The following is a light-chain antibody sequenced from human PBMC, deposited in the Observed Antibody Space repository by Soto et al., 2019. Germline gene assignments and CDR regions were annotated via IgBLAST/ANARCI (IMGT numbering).Light chain of an antibody. CDR3: QKHNGSPFT. J-gene: IGKJ3*01. CDR2: ATS. Sequence: DIPMTQSPSSLSASVGDRVTITCRASQGINNYLAWYQQKPGKVPKVLISATSSLQSGVPSRFSGSGSGTEFTLTINGLQPEDVATYYCQKHNGSPFTFGPGTKVDIK. V-gene: IGKV1-27*01. CDR1: QGINNY.